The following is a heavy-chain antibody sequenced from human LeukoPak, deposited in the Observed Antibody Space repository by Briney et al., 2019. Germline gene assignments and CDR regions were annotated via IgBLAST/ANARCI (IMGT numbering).Heavy chain of an antibody. Sequence: GGSLRLYCVASGFTYRNARISWGRKFPVQRLHWVSLIKSQGDGETTDFAAPMKGRFSMSRDDSESTVYLQMYSLKDEDTAVYYCITDQGLTMIRGVLVSWGQGVLVTVS. CDR1: GFTYRNAR. D-gene: IGHD3-10*01. V-gene: IGHV3-15*01. J-gene: IGHJ4*02. CDR2: IKSQGDGETT. CDR3: ITDQGLTMIRGVLVS.